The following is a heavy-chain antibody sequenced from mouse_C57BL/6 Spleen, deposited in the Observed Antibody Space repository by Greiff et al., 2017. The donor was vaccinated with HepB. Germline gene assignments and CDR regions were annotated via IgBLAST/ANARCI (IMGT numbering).Heavy chain of an antibody. D-gene: IGHD2-1*01. Sequence: VKLQESGPELVKPGASVKISCKASGYAFSSSWMNWVKQRPGKGLEWIGRIYPGDGDTNYNGKFKGKATLTADKSSSTAYMQLSSLTSEDSAVYFCARIYYGNYDAMDYWGLGTSVTVSS. CDR3: ARIYYGNYDAMDY. J-gene: IGHJ4*01. CDR2: IYPGDGDT. V-gene: IGHV1-82*01. CDR1: GYAFSSSW.